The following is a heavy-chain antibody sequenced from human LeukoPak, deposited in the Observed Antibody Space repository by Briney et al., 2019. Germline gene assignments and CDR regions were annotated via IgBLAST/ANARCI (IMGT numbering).Heavy chain of an antibody. Sequence: GGSLRLSCAASGFTFSSSAMSWVRQVPGKGLEWVANIKQDGTEIFYVDSVRGRFIISRDNAENSLYLQMNSLRVEDTAVYYCARTPDGADYWGQGTLVTVSS. CDR3: ARTPDGADY. CDR1: GFTFSSSA. J-gene: IGHJ4*02. V-gene: IGHV3-7*01. CDR2: IKQDGTEI. D-gene: IGHD3-10*01.